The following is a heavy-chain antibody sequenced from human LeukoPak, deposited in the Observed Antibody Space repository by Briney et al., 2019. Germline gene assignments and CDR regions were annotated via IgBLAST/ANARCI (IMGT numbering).Heavy chain of an antibody. CDR2: IKPDGSDK. Sequence: VGSLRLSCAASGFTFSTYWMNWVRQAPGKGLEWVANIKPDGSDKYYVDSVKGRFTVSRDNAKNSLYLQMNSLRAEDTAVYYCAKGGDHWGQGTLVTVSS. CDR3: AKGGDH. D-gene: IGHD3-16*01. J-gene: IGHJ4*02. CDR1: GFTFSTYW. V-gene: IGHV3-7*01.